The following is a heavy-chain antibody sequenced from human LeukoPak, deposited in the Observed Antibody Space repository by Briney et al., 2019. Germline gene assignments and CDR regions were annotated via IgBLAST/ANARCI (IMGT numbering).Heavy chain of an antibody. CDR3: AKAIVGYYDSSGYPVDY. V-gene: IGHV3-23*01. CDR1: GFTFSSYA. D-gene: IGHD3-22*01. Sequence: GGSLRLSCAASGFTFSSYAMSWVRQAPGKGLEWVSAISGSGGSTYYADSVKGRSTISRHNSKNTLYLQMNSLRAEDTAVYYCAKAIVGYYDSSGYPVDYWGQGTLVTVSS. CDR2: ISGSGGST. J-gene: IGHJ4*02.